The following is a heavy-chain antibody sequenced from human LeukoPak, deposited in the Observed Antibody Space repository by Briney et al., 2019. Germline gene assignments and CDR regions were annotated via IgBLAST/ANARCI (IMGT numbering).Heavy chain of an antibody. J-gene: IGHJ4*02. V-gene: IGHV3-7*01. CDR3: ASDRAYSQFDY. CDR1: GFSFGTYW. CDR2: IKEDGSHA. D-gene: IGHD2-15*01. Sequence: PGGSLRLSCGASGFSFGTYWMDWVRQAPGKGLEWVASIKEDGSHADYADSVRGRFTVSRDNTKNSLYLQMNSLRVDDTAVYYCASDRAYSQFDYWGQGTLVTVSS.